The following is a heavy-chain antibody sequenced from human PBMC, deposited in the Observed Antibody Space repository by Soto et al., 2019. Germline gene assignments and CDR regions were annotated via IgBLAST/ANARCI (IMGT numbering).Heavy chain of an antibody. D-gene: IGHD6-13*01. CDR3: ANRGQDSSRGFDY. CDR2: ISGSGGST. V-gene: IGHV3-23*01. Sequence: GGSLRLSCAASGFTFSSYAMSWVRQAPGKGLEWVSAISGSGGSTYYADSVKGRFTISRDNSKNTLYLQMNSLRAEDTAVYYCANRGQDSSRGFDYWGQGTLVTVSS. J-gene: IGHJ4*02. CDR1: GFTFSSYA.